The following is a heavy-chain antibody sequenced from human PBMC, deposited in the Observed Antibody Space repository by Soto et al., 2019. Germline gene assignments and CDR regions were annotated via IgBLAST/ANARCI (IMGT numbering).Heavy chain of an antibody. V-gene: IGHV1-3*01. J-gene: IGHJ4*02. CDR2: INAGNGNT. D-gene: IGHD3-22*01. CDR3: AKDYYDSSGYYPPALLFDY. CDR1: GYTFTSYA. Sequence: QVQLVQSGAEVKKPGASVKVSCKASGYTFTSYAMHWVRQAPGQRLEWMGWINAGNGNTKYSQKFQGRVTITRDTSASTAYMELSSLRSEDTAVYYCAKDYYDSSGYYPPALLFDYWGQGTLVTVS.